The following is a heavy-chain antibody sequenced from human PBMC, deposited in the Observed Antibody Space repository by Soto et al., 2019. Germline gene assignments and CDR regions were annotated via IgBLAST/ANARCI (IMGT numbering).Heavy chain of an antibody. V-gene: IGHV4-30-2*01. Sequence: SETLSLTCAVSGGSISSGGYSWSWIRQPPGKGLEWIGYIYHSGSTYYNPSLKSRVTISVDRSKNQFSLKLSSATAADTAVYYCARGGTEYCSSTSCYRHNWFDPWGQGTLVTVSS. D-gene: IGHD2-2*02. CDR3: ARGGTEYCSSTSCYRHNWFDP. CDR1: GGSISSGGYS. J-gene: IGHJ5*02. CDR2: IYHSGST.